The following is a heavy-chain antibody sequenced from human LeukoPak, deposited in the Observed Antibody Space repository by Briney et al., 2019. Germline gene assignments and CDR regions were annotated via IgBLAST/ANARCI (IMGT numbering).Heavy chain of an antibody. CDR2: IKQDGSEK. Sequence: PGGSLRLSCAASGFTFSTYRMSWVRQAPGKGLEWVANIKQDGSEKHYVDSVKGRFTISRGNAKNSLYLQMNSLRAEDTAVYYCARVPSLDILTGQIDYWGQGTLVTVSS. J-gene: IGHJ4*02. CDR3: ARVPSLDILTGQIDY. CDR1: GFTFSTYR. V-gene: IGHV3-7*01. D-gene: IGHD3-9*01.